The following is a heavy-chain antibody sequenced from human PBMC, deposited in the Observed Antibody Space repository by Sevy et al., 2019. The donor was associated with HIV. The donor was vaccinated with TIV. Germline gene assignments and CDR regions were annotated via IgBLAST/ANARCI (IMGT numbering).Heavy chain of an antibody. Sequence: GGSLRLSCAASGFTFRNYWMHWVRQEPGKGLVWVSRISDDGSGTSYADSVKGRFTISRDNAKNTVYLEMNSLRAEDTAVYYCARDARAQPDDYWGQGTLVTVSS. CDR1: GFTFRNYW. CDR2: ISDDGSGT. V-gene: IGHV3-74*01. CDR3: ARDARAQPDDY. D-gene: IGHD5-18*01. J-gene: IGHJ4*02.